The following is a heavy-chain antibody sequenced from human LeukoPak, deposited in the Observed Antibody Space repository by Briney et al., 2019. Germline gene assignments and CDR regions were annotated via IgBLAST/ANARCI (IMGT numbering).Heavy chain of an antibody. CDR1: GFTFSSYW. CDR3: TRVPRGLDYYYGMDV. J-gene: IGHJ6*02. Sequence: PGGSLRLSCAASGFTFSSYWMSWVRQAPEKGLEWVANIKEDGSEKYYVDSVKGRFTISRDNAKNSLYLQMNSLRAEDTAVYYCTRVPRGLDYYYGMDVWGPGTTVTVSS. D-gene: IGHD3-10*01. CDR2: IKEDGSEK. V-gene: IGHV3-7*01.